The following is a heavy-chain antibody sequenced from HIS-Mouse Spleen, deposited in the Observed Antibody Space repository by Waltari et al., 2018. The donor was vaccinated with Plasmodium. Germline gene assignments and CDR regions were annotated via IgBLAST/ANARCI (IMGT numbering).Heavy chain of an antibody. V-gene: IGHV1-2*02. CDR2: IKPSSGCT. J-gene: IGHJ3*02. CDR1: GYTFTGYY. D-gene: IGHD3-16*01. Sequence: QVQLVQPGAEVKKPGASVKVSCKDSGYTFTGYYMHWVRQAPGQGREWMGWIKPSSGCTKYAQKFQGRVTMTRDTPFSADYMELSRLRADDTAVYYCARWGVDAFDIWGQGTMVTVAS. CDR3: ARWGVDAFDI.